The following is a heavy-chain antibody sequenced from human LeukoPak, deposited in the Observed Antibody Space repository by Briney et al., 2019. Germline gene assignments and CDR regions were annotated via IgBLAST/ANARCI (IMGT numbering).Heavy chain of an antibody. V-gene: IGHV1-18*01. CDR2: ISTYNGNT. CDR1: GYTFTSYG. Sequence: ASVKVSCKVSGYTFTSYGISWVRQAPGQGLQWMGWISTYNGNTNYAQKLQGRVTMTTDTSTGTAYMELRSLRSDDTAVYYCARDPGYSSGWTHSYYGMDVWGQGTTVTVSS. CDR3: ARDPGYSSGWTHSYYGMDV. D-gene: IGHD6-19*01. J-gene: IGHJ6*02.